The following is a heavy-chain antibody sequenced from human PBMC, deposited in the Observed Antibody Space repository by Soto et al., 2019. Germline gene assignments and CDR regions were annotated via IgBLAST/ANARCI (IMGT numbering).Heavy chain of an antibody. CDR1: GGSISSSNW. Sequence: LPETLSLTCAGSGGSISSSNWWSWVRQPPGKGLEWIGEIYHSGSTNYNPSLKSRVTISVDKSKNQFSLKLSSVTAADTAVYYCARDNYYDSSGYYYRGMAYGMDVWGQGTTVTVSS. CDR3: ARDNYYDSSGYYYRGMAYGMDV. J-gene: IGHJ6*02. V-gene: IGHV4-4*03. CDR2: IYHSGST. D-gene: IGHD3-22*01.